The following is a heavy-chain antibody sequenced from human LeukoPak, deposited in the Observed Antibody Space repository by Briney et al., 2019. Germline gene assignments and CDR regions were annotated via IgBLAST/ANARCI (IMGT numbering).Heavy chain of an antibody. CDR2: IYTSGST. CDR3: ARGSVYSSSWYVDP. CDR1: GGSISSYY. Sequence: SETLSLTCTVSGGSISSYYWSWIRQPAGKGLEWIGRIYTSGSTNYNPSLKSRVTMSVDTSKNQFSLKLSSVTAADTAVYYCARGSVYSSSWYVDPWGQGTLVTVSS. V-gene: IGHV4-4*07. J-gene: IGHJ5*02. D-gene: IGHD6-13*01.